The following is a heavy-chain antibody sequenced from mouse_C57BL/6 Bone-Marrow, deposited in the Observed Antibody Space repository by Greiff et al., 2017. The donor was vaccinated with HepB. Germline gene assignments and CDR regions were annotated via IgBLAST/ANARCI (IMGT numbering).Heavy chain of an antibody. CDR3: ARGDYGSSYAMDY. CDR2: IYPGDGDT. Sequence: QVQLQQSGPELVKPGASVKISCKASGYAFSSSWMNWVKQRPGKGLEWIGRIYPGDGDTNYNGKFKGKATLTADKSSSTAYMQLSSLTSEDSAVYFCARGDYGSSYAMDYWGQGTSVTVSS. J-gene: IGHJ4*01. V-gene: IGHV1-82*01. D-gene: IGHD1-1*01. CDR1: GYAFSSSW.